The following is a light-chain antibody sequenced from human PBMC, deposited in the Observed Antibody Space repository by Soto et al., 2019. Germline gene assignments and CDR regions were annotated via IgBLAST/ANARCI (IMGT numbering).Light chain of an antibody. V-gene: IGLV1-44*01. CDR2: TNN. CDR3: ATWDDSLNGVL. J-gene: IGLJ2*01. Sequence: QSVLTQSPSASGTPGQRVTISCSGSSSNIGSNIVNWYQHLPGMAPKLLIDTNNQRPSEVPDRFSGSKSGTSASLAISGLQSEDEADYYCATWDDSLNGVLFGGGTKLPVL. CDR1: SSNIGSNI.